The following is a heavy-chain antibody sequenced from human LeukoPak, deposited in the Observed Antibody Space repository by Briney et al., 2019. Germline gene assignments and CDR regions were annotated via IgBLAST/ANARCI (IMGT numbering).Heavy chain of an antibody. CDR2: IRYDETDK. J-gene: IGHJ6*03. Sequence: PGGSLRLSCAASGFTFRSYGMHWVRQATGKGLEWVAFIRYDETDKYYADSVKGRFTISRDNSKNTLYLQMSSLRAEDTAVYYCAKATNYYYMDVWGKGTTFTVSS. CDR1: GFTFRSYG. V-gene: IGHV3-30*02. CDR3: AKATNYYYMDV.